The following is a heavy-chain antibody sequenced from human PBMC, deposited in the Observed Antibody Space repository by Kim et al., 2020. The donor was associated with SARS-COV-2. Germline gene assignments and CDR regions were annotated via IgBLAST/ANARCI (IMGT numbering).Heavy chain of an antibody. D-gene: IGHD3-16*01. V-gene: IGHV3-30*04. CDR1: GFTFSSYA. CDR3: ARILSPADPSLGY. Sequence: GGSLRLSCAASGFTFSSYAMHWVRQAPGKGLEWVAFISYDGSNKYYADSVKGRFTFSRDNSKNTLYLQMNSLRVEDTAVYYCARILSPADPSLGYWGQGTLVTVSS. CDR2: ISYDGSNK. J-gene: IGHJ4*02.